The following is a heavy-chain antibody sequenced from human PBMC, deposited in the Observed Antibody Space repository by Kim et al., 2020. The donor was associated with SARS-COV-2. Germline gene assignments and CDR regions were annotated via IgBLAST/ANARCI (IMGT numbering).Heavy chain of an antibody. CDR3: ARRTYNWNDLKDNWFDP. Sequence: SETLSLTCTVSGGSISSSSYYWGWIRQPPGKGLEWIGSIYYSGSTYYNPSLKSRVTISVDTSKNQFSLKLSSVTAADTAVYYCARRTYNWNDLKDNWFDPWGQGTLVTVSS. CDR1: GGSISSSSYY. D-gene: IGHD1-1*01. V-gene: IGHV4-39*01. CDR2: IYYSGST. J-gene: IGHJ5*02.